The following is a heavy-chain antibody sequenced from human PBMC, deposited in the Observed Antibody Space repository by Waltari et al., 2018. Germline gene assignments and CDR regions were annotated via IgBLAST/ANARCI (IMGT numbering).Heavy chain of an antibody. CDR1: GFPISRFW. V-gene: IGHV3-7*01. CDR3: VGWNDPINS. Sequence: EAQLVQSGGGLVQPGGSLTLSCAASGFPISRFWMTWIRQAPGQGLQWVAHIGPDGSDKYYGDSVKGRFTISRDNAENSLLLQMSSLRVEDTALYYCVGWNDPINSWGQGTLVAVSS. CDR2: IGPDGSDK. J-gene: IGHJ4*02. D-gene: IGHD1-1*01.